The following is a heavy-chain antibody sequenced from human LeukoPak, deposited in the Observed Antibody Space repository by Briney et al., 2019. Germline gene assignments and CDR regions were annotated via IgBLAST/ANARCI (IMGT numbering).Heavy chain of an antibody. CDR1: GYTFTSYD. CDR3: ARGRQYAYYYDHYYGMDV. J-gene: IGHJ6*02. D-gene: IGHD3-22*01. Sequence: ASVKLSCKASGYTFTSYDINWVRQATGQGLELMGWMNANCGNTGYAQKFQGRVTMTRNPSLSTAYMELSSLRSEDPAVYYCARGRQYAYYYDHYYGMDVWGQGTTVTVSS. CDR2: MNANCGNT. V-gene: IGHV1-8*01.